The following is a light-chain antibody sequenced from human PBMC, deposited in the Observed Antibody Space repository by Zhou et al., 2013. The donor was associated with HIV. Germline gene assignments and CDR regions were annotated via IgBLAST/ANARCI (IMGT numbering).Light chain of an antibody. CDR3: QQYDTSALT. CDR1: QSVSNN. V-gene: IGKV3D-15*01. Sequence: EIVMTQSPATLSVSSGERATLSCRASQSVSNNVAWYQQKPGQAPGVLIYGASIRATGIPARFSGSGSGTDFTLTISSLEPEDFAVYYCQQYDTSALTFGGGTKVEIK. J-gene: IGKJ4*01. CDR2: GAS.